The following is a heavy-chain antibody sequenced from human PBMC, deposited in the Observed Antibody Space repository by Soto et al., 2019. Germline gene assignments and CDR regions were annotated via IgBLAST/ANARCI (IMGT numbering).Heavy chain of an antibody. V-gene: IGHV3-33*01. Sequence: GGSLRLSCAASGFTFSSYGMHWVRQAPGKGLEWVAVIWYDGSNKYYADSVKGRFTISRDNSKNTLYLQMNSLRAEDTAVYYCAREASYDSSGYYAPFGDYWGQGTLVTVSS. CDR2: IWYDGSNK. CDR3: AREASYDSSGYYAPFGDY. J-gene: IGHJ4*02. CDR1: GFTFSSYG. D-gene: IGHD3-22*01.